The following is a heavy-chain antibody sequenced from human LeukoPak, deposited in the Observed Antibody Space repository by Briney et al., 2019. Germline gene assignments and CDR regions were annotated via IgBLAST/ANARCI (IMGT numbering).Heavy chain of an antibody. CDR3: ARGGRSSSWYSGWFDP. V-gene: IGHV4-34*01. Sequence: SETLSLTCAVYGGSFSGYYWSWIRQPPGKGLEWIGEINHSGSTNYNPSLKSRVTISVDTSKNQFSLKLSSVTAADTAVYYCARGGRSSSWYSGWFDPWGQGTLVTVSS. D-gene: IGHD6-13*01. CDR2: INHSGST. J-gene: IGHJ5*02. CDR1: GGSFSGYY.